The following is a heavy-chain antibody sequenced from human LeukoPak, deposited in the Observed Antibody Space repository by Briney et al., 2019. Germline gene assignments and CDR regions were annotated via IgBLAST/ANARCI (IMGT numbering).Heavy chain of an antibody. CDR2: ISWNSGSI. V-gene: IGHV3-9*01. CDR3: AKGSTWRYSYGSDY. D-gene: IGHD5-18*01. Sequence: PGGSLRLSCAASGFTFDDYAMHWVRHAPGKGLEWVSGISWNSGSIGYADSVKGRFTISRDNAKNSLYLQMNSLRAEDTALYYCAKGSTWRYSYGSDYWGQGTLVTVSS. J-gene: IGHJ4*02. CDR1: GFTFDDYA.